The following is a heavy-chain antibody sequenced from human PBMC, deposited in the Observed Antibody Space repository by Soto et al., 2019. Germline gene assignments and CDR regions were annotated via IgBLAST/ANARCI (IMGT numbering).Heavy chain of an antibody. J-gene: IGHJ5*02. CDR2: IYYSGST. CDR1: GGSISSYY. D-gene: IGHD1-20*01. CDR3: ARVGGINWFDP. Sequence: PSETLSLTCTVSGGSISSYYWSWIRQPPGKGLEWIGYIYYSGSTNSNPSLKSRVTISVDTSKNQFSLKLSSVTAADTAVYYCARVGGINWFDPWGQGTLVTVS. V-gene: IGHV4-59*08.